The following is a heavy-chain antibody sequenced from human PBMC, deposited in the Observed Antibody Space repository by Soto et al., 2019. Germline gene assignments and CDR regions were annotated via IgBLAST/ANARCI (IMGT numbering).Heavy chain of an antibody. J-gene: IGHJ4*02. Sequence: QVQLVQSGAEVKKPGSSVTVSCKASGVTFSSYAISRVRQALGPGLEWMGGIIPIFGTANYAQKLQGRGTITADKSTSTAYMGLSSLRSDDTAVDYCARGNVIAVAGVFDYWGQGTLVTVSS. D-gene: IGHD6-19*01. CDR3: ARGNVIAVAGVFDY. CDR2: IIPIFGTA. CDR1: GVTFSSYA. V-gene: IGHV1-69*06.